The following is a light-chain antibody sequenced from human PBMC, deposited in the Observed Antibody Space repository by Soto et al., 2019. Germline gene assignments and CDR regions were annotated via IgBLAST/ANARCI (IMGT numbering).Light chain of an antibody. V-gene: IGKV1-33*01. CDR2: DAS. J-gene: IGKJ2*02. Sequence: DIQMTQSPSSLSASVGDRVTITCQASQDISNYLNWYQQKPGKAPKLLIYDASNLETGVPSRFSGSGSGTDFTFTISSLQPEDIATYYCQQYDIFACTFGQGTKVDIK. CDR1: QDISNY. CDR3: QQYDIFACT.